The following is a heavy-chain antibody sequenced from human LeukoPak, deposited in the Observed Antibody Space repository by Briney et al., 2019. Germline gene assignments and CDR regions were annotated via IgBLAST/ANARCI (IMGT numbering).Heavy chain of an antibody. CDR3: ARQRNGDYVY. CDR1: GYSFTNYW. CDR2: IYPEDSDI. D-gene: IGHD4-17*01. V-gene: IGHV5-51*01. Sequence: LGESLKISCKGSGYSFTNYWIGWVRQMPGKGLEWMGIIYPEDSDIRYSPSFQGQVTISADKSITTAYLQWSSLKASDTAMYYCARQRNGDYVYWGQGTLVTVSS. J-gene: IGHJ4*02.